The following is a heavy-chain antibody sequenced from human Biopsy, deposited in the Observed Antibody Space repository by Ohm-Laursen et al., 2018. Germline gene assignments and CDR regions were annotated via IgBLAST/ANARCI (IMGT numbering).Heavy chain of an antibody. CDR1: GFSFSSYG. CDR2: ISDDGRNK. V-gene: IGHV3-30*18. Sequence: SQRLSCTASGFSFSSYGMHWVRQAPGKGLVWVAVISDDGRNKYYIDSVRGRFTISRDNPKNALYLQMNNLRAEDTAVFYWAKDLRNNNWGVENWGQGTLVTVSS. J-gene: IGHJ4*02. D-gene: IGHD7-27*01. CDR3: AKDLRNNNWGVEN.